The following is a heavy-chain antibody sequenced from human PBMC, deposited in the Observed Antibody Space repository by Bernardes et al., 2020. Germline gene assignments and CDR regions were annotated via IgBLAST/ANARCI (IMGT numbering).Heavy chain of an antibody. CDR2: INHSGST. J-gene: IGHJ4*02. CDR1: GGSFSGYY. CDR3: ATPGYSSSWYPEYYFDY. V-gene: IGHV4-34*01. D-gene: IGHD6-13*01. Sequence: SETLSLTCAVYGGSFSGYYWSWLRQPPGKGLEWIGEINHSGSTNYNPSLKSRVTISVDTSKNQFSLKLSSVIAADTAVYYCATPGYSSSWYPEYYFDYWGQGTLVTVSS.